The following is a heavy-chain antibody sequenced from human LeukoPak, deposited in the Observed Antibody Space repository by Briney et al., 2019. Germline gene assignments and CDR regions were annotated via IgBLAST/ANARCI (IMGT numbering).Heavy chain of an antibody. CDR2: IIPIFGTA. V-gene: IGHV1-69*05. Sequence: SVKVSCKASGGTFSSYAISWVRQAPGQGLEWMGGIIPIFGTANYAQKFQGWVTMTRDASISTAYMELSRLRSDDTAVYYCARGTPTHYYDSSGLSPFDPWGQGTLVTVSS. D-gene: IGHD3-22*01. CDR1: GGTFSSYA. J-gene: IGHJ5*02. CDR3: ARGTPTHYYDSSGLSPFDP.